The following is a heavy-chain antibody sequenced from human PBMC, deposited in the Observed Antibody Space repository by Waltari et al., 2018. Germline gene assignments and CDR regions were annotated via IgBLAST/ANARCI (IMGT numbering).Heavy chain of an antibody. D-gene: IGHD3-16*01. V-gene: IGHV3-7*01. CDR3: VRDDDGGMGAV. CDR1: GFPFSRFW. CDR2: INQDGSVK. J-gene: IGHJ6*02. Sequence: EVQLVESGGGLVQPGGSLRLSCAASGFPFSRFWMSWVRKAPGKGVEWVANINQDGSVKNYVDSVKGRFTTSIDNARNSLYLQMNSRRADDTAVYYCVRDDDGGMGAVWGQGTTVTVSS.